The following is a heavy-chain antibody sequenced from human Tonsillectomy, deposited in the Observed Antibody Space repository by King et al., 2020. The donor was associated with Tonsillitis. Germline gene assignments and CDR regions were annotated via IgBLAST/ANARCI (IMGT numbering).Heavy chain of an antibody. Sequence: QLQESGPGLVKPSETLSLTCTVSGGSISSSPYYGGWIRQPPGKGLEWIGSIYYSGSTYYNPSLKSRVTISVDTSKNQFSLKLSSVTAADTAVYYCARQYYGFYYYMDVWGEGTTVTVSS. J-gene: IGHJ6*03. CDR3: ARQYYGFYYYMDV. CDR2: IYYSGST. CDR1: GGSISSSPYY. V-gene: IGHV4-39*01.